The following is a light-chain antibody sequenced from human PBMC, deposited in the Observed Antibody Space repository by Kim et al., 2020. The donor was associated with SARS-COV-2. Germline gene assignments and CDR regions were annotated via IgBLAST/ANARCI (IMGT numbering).Light chain of an antibody. Sequence: SPGDRAPISCRASQSVSFTYVAWYQQKPGQAPRLVIFGASSRAAGIPDRFSGSGSGTDFTLTISRLEPEDFAVYYCQQYGTPPRTFGQGTKVDIK. CDR2: GAS. J-gene: IGKJ1*01. CDR1: QSVSFTY. V-gene: IGKV3-20*01. CDR3: QQYGTPPRT.